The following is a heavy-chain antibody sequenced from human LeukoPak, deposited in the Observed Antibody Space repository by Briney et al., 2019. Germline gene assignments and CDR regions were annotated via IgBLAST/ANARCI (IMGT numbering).Heavy chain of an antibody. V-gene: IGHV1-18*01. J-gene: IGHJ4*02. CDR1: GYTFTSYG. CDR2: ISSYNGHT. D-gene: IGHD3-16*02. Sequence: ASVKVSCKASGYTFTSYGISWVRQAPGQGLEWMGWISSYNGHTNYAQKLQGRVTMTTDTSTTTAYMELRSLRSDDTAVYYCARDGDYVWGSYRQGLDYWGQGTLVTVFS. CDR3: ARDGDYVWGSYRQGLDY.